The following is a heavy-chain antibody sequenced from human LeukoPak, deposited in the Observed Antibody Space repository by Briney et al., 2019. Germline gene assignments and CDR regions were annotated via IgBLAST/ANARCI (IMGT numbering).Heavy chain of an antibody. V-gene: IGHV3-30*03. D-gene: IGHD6-6*01. CDR3: ARDYGIAALIRRFIFDY. Sequence: GGSLRLSCAASGFTFSSYGMHWVRQAPGKGLEWVAFISYDGSNKYYADSVKGRFTISRDNSKNTLYLQMNSLRAEDTAVYYCARDYGIAALIRRFIFDYWGQGTLVTVSS. CDR2: ISYDGSNK. CDR1: GFTFSSYG. J-gene: IGHJ4*02.